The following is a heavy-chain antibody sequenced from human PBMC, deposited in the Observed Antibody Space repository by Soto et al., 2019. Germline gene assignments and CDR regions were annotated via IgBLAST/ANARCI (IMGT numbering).Heavy chain of an antibody. V-gene: IGHV4-31*03. J-gene: IGHJ4*02. CDR1: GGSISSGGYY. D-gene: IGHD2-2*03. Sequence: QVQLQESGPGLVKPSQTLSLTCTVSGGSISSGGYYWSWIRQHPGKGLEWIGYIYYSGSTYYNPSLISRVTISVDTSKNQYSLKLSSVTAADTAVYYCARTGERWILGYYFDYWGQGTLVTVSS. CDR3: ARTGERWILGYYFDY. CDR2: IYYSGST.